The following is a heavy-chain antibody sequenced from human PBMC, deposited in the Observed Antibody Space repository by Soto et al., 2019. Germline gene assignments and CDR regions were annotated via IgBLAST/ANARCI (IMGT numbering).Heavy chain of an antibody. CDR1: GGTFSSYT. CDR2: VIPIFGTA. J-gene: IGHJ3*02. Sequence: SVKVSCKASGGTFSSYTISWVRQAPGQGPAWMGGVIPIFGTANYAQKFQARVTITAENSTSTAYMELSSLRSEDTAVYYCAGGSGAFDIWGQGTMVTVSS. V-gene: IGHV1-69*06. D-gene: IGHD3-10*01. CDR3: AGGSGAFDI.